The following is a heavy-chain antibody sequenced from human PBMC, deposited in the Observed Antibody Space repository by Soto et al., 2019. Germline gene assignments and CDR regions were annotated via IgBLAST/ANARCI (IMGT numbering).Heavy chain of an antibody. J-gene: IGHJ4*02. CDR1: GFTFTNYW. Sequence: EVQLVQSGGVSVQPGGSLRLSCAASGFTFTNYWTHWVRQVPGKGLVWVSRIDGVGTGTSYSDTARGRFTISRDNAENMLYPHMNSLRADDTGVYYCTTVFDYWGQGTLVTVSS. CDR2: IDGVGTGT. CDR3: TTVFDY. V-gene: IGHV3-74*01.